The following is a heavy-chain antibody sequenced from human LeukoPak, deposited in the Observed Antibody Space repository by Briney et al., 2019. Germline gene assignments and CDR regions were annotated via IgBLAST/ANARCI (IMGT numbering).Heavy chain of an antibody. D-gene: IGHD6-19*01. CDR3: ARYSSGWYDWFDP. V-gene: IGHV3-7*01. J-gene: IGHJ5*02. CDR1: GFTFSSYW. CDR2: IKQDGSEK. Sequence: GGSLRLSCAASGFTFSSYWMSRVRQAPGKGLEWVANIKQDGSEKYYVDSVKGRFTISRDNAKNSLYLQMNSLRAEDTAVYYCARYSSGWYDWFDPWGQGTLVTVSS.